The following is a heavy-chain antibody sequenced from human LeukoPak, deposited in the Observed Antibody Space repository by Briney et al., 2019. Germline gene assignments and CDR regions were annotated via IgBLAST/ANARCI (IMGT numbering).Heavy chain of an antibody. CDR2: ISSSSSYI. V-gene: IGHV3-21*01. CDR1: GFTFSSYS. CDR3: ASTYYDFWSGYYVEDYYYYYGMDV. J-gene: IGHJ6*02. D-gene: IGHD3-3*01. Sequence: PGGSLRLSCAASGFTFSSYSMNWVRQAPGKGLEWVSSISSSSSYIYYADSVKGRFTISRDNAKNSLYLQMNSLRAEDTAVYYCASTYYDFWSGYYVEDYYYYYGMDVWGQGTTVTVSS.